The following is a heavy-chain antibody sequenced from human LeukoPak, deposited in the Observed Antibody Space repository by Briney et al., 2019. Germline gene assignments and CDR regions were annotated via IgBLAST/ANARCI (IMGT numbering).Heavy chain of an antibody. V-gene: IGHV3-23*01. D-gene: IGHD3-22*01. CDR3: AKSSYYDSSGYYREYYFDY. J-gene: IGHJ4*02. Sequence: PGGSLRLSCAASGFTFSSYAMSWVRQAPGKGLEWVSSVSGSGGSTYYADSVKGRFTISRDNSKSTLFLQMNSLRAEDTAVYYCAKSSYYDSSGYYREYYFDYWGQGTLATVSS. CDR2: VSGSGGST. CDR1: GFTFSSYA.